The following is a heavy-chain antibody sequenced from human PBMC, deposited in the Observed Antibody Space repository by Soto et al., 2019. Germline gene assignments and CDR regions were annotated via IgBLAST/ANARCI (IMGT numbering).Heavy chain of an antibody. D-gene: IGHD2-2*02. CDR3: AKESDFAIEYYFYGMDG. Sequence: EVLLLESGGGLVQPGGSLRLSCAASGFGFDDYAMSWVRQAPGKGLEWVASISGRTHYADSVKGRFTISRDNSKNMVFLQLNSLRADDTAVYYCAKESDFAIEYYFYGMDGWGQGTTVTVSS. CDR1: GFGFDDYA. CDR2: ISGRT. V-gene: IGHV3-23*01. J-gene: IGHJ6*02.